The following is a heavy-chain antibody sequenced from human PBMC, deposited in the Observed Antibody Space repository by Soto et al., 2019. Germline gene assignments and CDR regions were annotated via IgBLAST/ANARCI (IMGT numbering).Heavy chain of an antibody. CDR2: IDNSGTS. V-gene: IGHV4-31*03. J-gene: IGHJ3*02. D-gene: IGHD1-20*01. Sequence: QGQLQESGPGLVKPSQTLFLTCTVSGGSISSGGSYWGWIRQHPGKGLEWIGYIDNSGTSYYNPSLKSRLTISVDTSTNQFSLHLSSVTAADTAVYYCARVGISGTIDAFDIWGQGTMVTVSS. CDR3: ARVGISGTIDAFDI. CDR1: GGSISSGGSY.